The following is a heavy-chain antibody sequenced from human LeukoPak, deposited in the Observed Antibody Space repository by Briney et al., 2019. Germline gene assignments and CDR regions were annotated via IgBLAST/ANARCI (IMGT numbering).Heavy chain of an antibody. CDR1: GFTFSSYA. J-gene: IGHJ4*02. CDR3: AKDLGPYDILTGYAG. D-gene: IGHD3-9*01. CDR2: ISGSGGST. V-gene: IGHV3-23*01. Sequence: GGSLRLSCAASGFTFSSYAMSWVRQAPGKGLDWVSAISGSGGSTYYADSVKGRFTISRDNSKNTLYLQMNSLRAEDTAVYYCAKDLGPYDILTGYAGWGQGTLVTVSS.